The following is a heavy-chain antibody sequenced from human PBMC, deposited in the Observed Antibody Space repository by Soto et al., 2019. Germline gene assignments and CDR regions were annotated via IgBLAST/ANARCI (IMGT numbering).Heavy chain of an antibody. V-gene: IGHV5-51*01. J-gene: IGHJ6*02. Sequence: GESLKISCKGSGYSFTSYWIGWVRQMPGKGLEWMGIIYPGDSDTRYSPSFQGQVTISADKSISTAYLQWSSLKASDTAMYYCARRREVVAWDYYGMDVWGQGTTVTVSS. CDR1: GYSFTSYW. D-gene: IGHD2-15*01. CDR2: IYPGDSDT. CDR3: ARRREVVAWDYYGMDV.